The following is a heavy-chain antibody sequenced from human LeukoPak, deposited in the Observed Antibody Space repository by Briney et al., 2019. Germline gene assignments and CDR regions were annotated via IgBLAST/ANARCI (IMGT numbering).Heavy chain of an antibody. CDR2: IYYSGST. J-gene: IGHJ5*02. Sequence: PSQTLSLTCTVSGGSISSGDYYWSWIRQPPGKGLEWIGYIYYSGSTYYNPSLTSRVTISVDTSKNQFPLKLSSVTAADTAVYYCARGVVPAALNWFDPRGQGTLVTVSS. V-gene: IGHV4-30-4*01. CDR1: GGSISSGDYY. D-gene: IGHD2-2*01. CDR3: ARGVVPAALNWFDP.